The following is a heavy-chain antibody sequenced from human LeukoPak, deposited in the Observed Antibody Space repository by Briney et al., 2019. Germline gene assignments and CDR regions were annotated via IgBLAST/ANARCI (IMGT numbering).Heavy chain of an antibody. J-gene: IGHJ4*02. CDR1: GFTFSGYV. CDR3: ARDRGFSYTSGSSELDY. CDR2: ISYDGSHK. V-gene: IGHV3-30*03. D-gene: IGHD3-10*01. Sequence: GGSLRLSCAASGFTFSGYVMHWVRLAPGKGLEWVAVISYDGSHKYYADSVQGRFIISRDNSRNMVYLQMNSLRDEDTAIYYCARDRGFSYTSGSSELDYWGQGTPVTVSS.